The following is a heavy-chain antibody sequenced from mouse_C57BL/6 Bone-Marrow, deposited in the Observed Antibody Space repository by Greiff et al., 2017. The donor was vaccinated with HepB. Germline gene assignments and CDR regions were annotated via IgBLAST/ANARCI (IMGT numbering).Heavy chain of an antibody. CDR2: ISDGGSYT. CDR3: ARALLTGTAY. V-gene: IGHV5-4*03. CDR1: GFTFSSYA. D-gene: IGHD4-1*01. Sequence: EVNVVESGGGLVKPGGSLKLSCAASGFTFSSYAMSWVRQTPEKRLEWVATISDGGSYTYYPDNVKGRFTISRDNAKNNLYLQMSHLKAEDTSMYYCARALLTGTAYWGQGTLVTVSA. J-gene: IGHJ3*01.